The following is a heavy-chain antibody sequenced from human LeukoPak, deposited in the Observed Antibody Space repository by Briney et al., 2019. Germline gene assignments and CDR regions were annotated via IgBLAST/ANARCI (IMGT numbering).Heavy chain of an antibody. CDR1: GFDFKTYE. D-gene: IGHD3-3*01. V-gene: IGHV3-23*01. Sequence: GGSLRLSCAASGFDFKTYEMNWVRQAPGKGPEWVSLITGSGGDGYTVDSVKGRFIISRDNSKNSIYLQLNSLRPEDTAVYYCAKMAIAKGATQGRGFLQFDFWGQGTLVTVSS. CDR3: AKMAIAKGATQGRGFLQFDF. CDR2: ITGSGGDG. J-gene: IGHJ4*02.